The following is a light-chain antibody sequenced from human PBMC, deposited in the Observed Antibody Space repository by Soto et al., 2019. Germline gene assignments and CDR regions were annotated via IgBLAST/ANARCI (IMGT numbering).Light chain of an antibody. Sequence: QSVLTXPASVSWSPGQAVTIPCTGTSSDVGGYNYVSWYQQHPGKTPKIMIFEASNRPLGVSNRFSGSKSGNTASLTISGLQAEDEADYYCTSYTSSSTLDVFGTGTKVTVL. CDR3: TSYTSSSTLDV. CDR1: SSDVGGYNY. CDR2: EAS. J-gene: IGLJ1*01. V-gene: IGLV2-14*01.